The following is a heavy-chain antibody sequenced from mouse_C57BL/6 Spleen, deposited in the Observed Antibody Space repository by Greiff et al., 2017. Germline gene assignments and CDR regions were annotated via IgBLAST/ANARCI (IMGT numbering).Heavy chain of an antibody. CDR2: IWSGGST. CDR1: GFSLTSYG. J-gene: IGHJ4*01. V-gene: IGHV2-2*01. Sequence: QVQLQQLGPGLVQPSQSLSITCTVSGFSLTSYGVHWVRQSPGKGLEWLGVIWSGGSTDYNAAFISRLSISKYNPKSQVFFKMNSLQADDTAIYYCARKGYSHYYGNAMDYWGQGTSVTVSS. D-gene: IGHD1-1*01. CDR3: ARKGYSHYYGNAMDY.